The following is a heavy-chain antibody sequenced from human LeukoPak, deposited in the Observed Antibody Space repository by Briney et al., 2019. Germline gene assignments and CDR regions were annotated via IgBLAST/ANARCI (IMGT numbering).Heavy chain of an antibody. Sequence: GGSLRLSCAASGFTFTDAWMSWVRQAPGKGLEWVGRIKSKTDGGTTDYAAPVKGRFTISRDDSKNTLYLQMNSLKTEDTAVYYCTTEQNYYDSSAYYYVGFDYWGQGTLVTVSS. J-gene: IGHJ4*02. V-gene: IGHV3-15*01. CDR1: GFTFTDAW. CDR2: IKSKTDGGTT. D-gene: IGHD3-22*01. CDR3: TTEQNYYDSSAYYYVGFDY.